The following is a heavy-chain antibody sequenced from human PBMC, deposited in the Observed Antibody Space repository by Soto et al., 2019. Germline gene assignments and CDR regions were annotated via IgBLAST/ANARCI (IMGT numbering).Heavy chain of an antibody. J-gene: IGHJ5*02. CDR3: AREIAVAGMDWFDP. CDR2: IYHSGST. V-gene: IGHV4-4*02. CDR1: GGSISSRNC. Sequence: LSLTCAVSGGSISSRNCWSWVRQGPVSVLEWIGEIYHSGSTNYNPSLKSRVTISVDKSKNQFSLKLSSVTAADTAVYYCAREIAVAGMDWFDPWGQGTLVTVSS. D-gene: IGHD6-19*01.